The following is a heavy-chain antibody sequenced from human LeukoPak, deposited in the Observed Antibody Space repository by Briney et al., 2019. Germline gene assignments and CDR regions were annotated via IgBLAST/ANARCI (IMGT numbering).Heavy chain of an antibody. J-gene: IGHJ4*02. V-gene: IGHV4-4*02. D-gene: IGHD1-7*01. CDR2: IYHSGST. CDR3: ARRLGHRAGITGTEYYFDY. Sequence: SETLSLTCAVSGGSISSSNWWSWVRQPPGKGLEWIGEIYHSGSTNYNPSLKSRVTISVDKSKNQFSLKLSSVTAADTAVYYCARRLGHRAGITGTEYYFDYWGQGTLVTVSS. CDR1: GGSISSSNW.